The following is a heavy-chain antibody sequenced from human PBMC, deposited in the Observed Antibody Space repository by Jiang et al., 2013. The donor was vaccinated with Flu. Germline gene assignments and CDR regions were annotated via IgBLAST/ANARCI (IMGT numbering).Heavy chain of an antibody. CDR2: ISSSSRII. J-gene: IGHJ4*02. CDR3: ARDLDYGGDFELGDY. D-gene: IGHD4-23*01. Sequence: VQLLESGGGLVQPGGSLRVSCAASGFTFSSYSMNWVRQAPGKGLEWVSYISSSSRIIYYADSVKGRFTISRDNAKKSLYLQMNSLRAEDTAVYYCARDLDYGGDFELGDYWGQGTLVTVSS. V-gene: IGHV3-48*01. CDR1: GFTFSSYS.